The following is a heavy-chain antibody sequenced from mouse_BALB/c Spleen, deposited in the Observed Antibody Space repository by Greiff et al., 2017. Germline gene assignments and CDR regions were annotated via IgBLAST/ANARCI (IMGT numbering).Heavy chain of an antibody. D-gene: IGHD2-1*01. CDR2: ISNGGGST. V-gene: IGHV5-12-2*01. CDR1: GFTFSSYT. J-gene: IGHJ2*01. CDR3: ASYGNQGYYFDY. Sequence: EVQLVESGGGLVQPGGSLKLSCAASGFTFSSYTMSWVRQTPEKRLEWVAYISNGGGSTYYPDTVKGRFTISRDNAKNTLYLQMSSLKSEDTAMYYCASYGNQGYYFDYWGQGTTLTVSS.